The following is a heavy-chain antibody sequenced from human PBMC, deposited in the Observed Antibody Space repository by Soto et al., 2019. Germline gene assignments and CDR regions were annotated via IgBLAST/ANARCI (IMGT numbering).Heavy chain of an antibody. CDR1: GFTFSNYG. CDR3: ARRTGSTTDSYYGMDV. D-gene: IGHD1-1*01. CDR2: IRHDGTKE. Sequence: QVQLVESGGGVVQPGRSLRLSCAASGFTFSNYGMHWVRQAPGKGLEWLTFIRHDGTKEYYADSVKGRFTISRDNSNNTLYLQMNSLRAEDTAVYYCARRTGSTTDSYYGMDVWGQGTTVTVSS. V-gene: IGHV3-33*01. J-gene: IGHJ6*02.